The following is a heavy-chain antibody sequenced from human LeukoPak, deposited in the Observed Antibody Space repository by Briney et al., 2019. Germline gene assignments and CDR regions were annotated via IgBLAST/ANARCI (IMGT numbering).Heavy chain of an antibody. CDR3: ACGIVVVVAATPLYYFDY. J-gene: IGHJ4*02. CDR2: IIPIFGTA. Sequence: SVKVSCKASGGTFSRYAISWVRQAPGQGLEWMGRIIPIFGTANYAQKFQGRVTITTDESTSTAYMELSSLRSEDTAVYYCACGIVVVVAATPLYYFDYWRQGTLVTVSS. V-gene: IGHV1-69*05. D-gene: IGHD2-15*01. CDR1: GGTFSRYA.